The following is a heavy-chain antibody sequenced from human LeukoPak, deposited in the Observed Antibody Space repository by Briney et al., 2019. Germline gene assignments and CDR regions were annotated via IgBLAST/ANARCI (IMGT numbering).Heavy chain of an antibody. V-gene: IGHV1-69*05. J-gene: IGHJ4*02. CDR2: IIPIFGTA. CDR1: GYTFTSYG. Sequence: GASVKVSCKASGYTFTSYGIRWVRQAPGQGLEWMGGIIPIFGTANYAQKFQGRVTITTDESTSTAYMELSSLRSEDTAVYYCASPDTAMVEDYFDYWGQGTLVTVSS. D-gene: IGHD5-18*01. CDR3: ASPDTAMVEDYFDY.